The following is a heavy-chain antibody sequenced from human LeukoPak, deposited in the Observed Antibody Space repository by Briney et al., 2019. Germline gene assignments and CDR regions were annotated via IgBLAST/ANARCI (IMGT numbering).Heavy chain of an antibody. CDR2: VSGSGSTE. V-gene: IGHV3-48*01. J-gene: IGHJ4*02. CDR1: GFTFSDHI. Sequence: GGSLRLSCAASGFTFSDHIMNWVRQLPGKRLEWVAYVSGSGSTEYYADSVKGRFTISRDNGKSSLYLQMNSLRVEDTALYYCVRQFASWGQGTLVTVSS. CDR3: VRQFAS.